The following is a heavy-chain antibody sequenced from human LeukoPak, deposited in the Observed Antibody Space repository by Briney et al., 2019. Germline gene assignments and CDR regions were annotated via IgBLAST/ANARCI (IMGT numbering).Heavy chain of an antibody. J-gene: IGHJ5*02. D-gene: IGHD2-2*01. CDR3: ARDSAIVVVPAAMGSHNWFDP. V-gene: IGHV1-46*01. Sequence: ASVKVSCKASGYTFTSYYMHWVRQAPGQGLEWVGIINPSGGSTSYAQKFQGRVTMTRDMSTSTVYMELSSLRSEDTAVYYCARDSAIVVVPAAMGSHNWFDPWGQGTLVTVSS. CDR2: INPSGGST. CDR1: GYTFTSYY.